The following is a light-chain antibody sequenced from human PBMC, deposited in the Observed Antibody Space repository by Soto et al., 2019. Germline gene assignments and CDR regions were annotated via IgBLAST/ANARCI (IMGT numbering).Light chain of an antibody. J-gene: IGKJ1*01. Sequence: DIVMTQSPDSLAVSLGERATINCKSSQGILYTNNKNYLAWYQQKPGQPPKLLIYWASTRESGVPDRFSGSGSGTDSTLTISNLQAEDVSVYYCHHYYDAPQNFGQGTKVQIK. CDR3: HHYYDAPQN. V-gene: IGKV4-1*01. CDR1: QGILYTNNKNY. CDR2: WAS.